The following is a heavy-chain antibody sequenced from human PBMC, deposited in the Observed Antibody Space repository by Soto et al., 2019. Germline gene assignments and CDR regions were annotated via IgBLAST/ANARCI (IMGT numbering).Heavy chain of an antibody. Sequence: PGGSLRLSCAASGFTFDDYAMHWVRQAPGKGLEWVSGISWNSGSIGYADSVKGRFTISRDNAKNSLYLQMNSLRAEDTALYYCAKDKRIAAILGFDYWGQGTLVTVSS. V-gene: IGHV3-9*01. CDR1: GFTFDDYA. CDR2: ISWNSGSI. D-gene: IGHD6-6*01. J-gene: IGHJ4*02. CDR3: AKDKRIAAILGFDY.